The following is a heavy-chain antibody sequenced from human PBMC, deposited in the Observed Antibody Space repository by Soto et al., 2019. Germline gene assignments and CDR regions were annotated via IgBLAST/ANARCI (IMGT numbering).Heavy chain of an antibody. CDR1: GFTISSYW. V-gene: IGHV3-74*01. CDR3: ARSKATFGKNSFDP. Sequence: PRGSLRLSCASSGFTISSYWMHWVRQAPGKGLVWVSRINSDESSTYYAVSVKGRFTISRDNAKNTLYLQMNSLRAEYTVLYYCARSKATFGKNSFDPWGQGTLVTVSS. D-gene: IGHD3-16*01. CDR2: INSDESST. J-gene: IGHJ5*02.